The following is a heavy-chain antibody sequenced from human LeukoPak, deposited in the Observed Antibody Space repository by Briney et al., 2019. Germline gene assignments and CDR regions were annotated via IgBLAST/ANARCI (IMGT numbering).Heavy chain of an antibody. Sequence: EASVKVSCKASGYTFTGYYMHWVRQAPGQGLEWMGWINPNSGGTNYAQKFQGRVTMTRDTSTSTVYMELSSLRSEDTAVYYCAREKFRNRYSGYDLNSKRGSSWYPSDYWGQGTLVTVSS. CDR2: INPNSGGT. CDR1: GYTFTGYY. D-gene: IGHD5-12*01. V-gene: IGHV1-2*02. CDR3: AREKFRNRYSGYDLNSKRGSSWYPSDY. J-gene: IGHJ4*02.